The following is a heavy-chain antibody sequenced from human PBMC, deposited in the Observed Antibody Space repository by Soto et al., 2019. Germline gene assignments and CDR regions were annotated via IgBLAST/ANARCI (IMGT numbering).Heavy chain of an antibody. CDR2: IRGSGGDT. CDR1: GFTFSSYV. Sequence: EVQVLESGGGLVQPGGSLRISCAASGFTFSSYVMNWVRQAPGKGLEWVSGIRGSGGDTFYADSVKGRFTISRDNSKNTLYLQMNSLRAEDTAVYYCARGPRAPPPHDYGMDVWGQGTTFTVSS. CDR3: ARGPRAPPPHDYGMDV. J-gene: IGHJ6*02. V-gene: IGHV3-23*01.